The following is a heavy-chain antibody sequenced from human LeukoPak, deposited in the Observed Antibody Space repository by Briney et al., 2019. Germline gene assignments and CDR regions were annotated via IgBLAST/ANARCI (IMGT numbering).Heavy chain of an antibody. CDR2: VSDSGGST. V-gene: IGHV3-21*01. CDR1: GFTFSSYS. J-gene: IGHJ4*02. Sequence: PGGSLRLSCAASGFTFSSYSMNWVRQAPGKGLEWVSAVSDSGGSTYYADSVKGRFTISRDNAKNSLYLQMNSLRAEDTAVYYCARDMSGRFSSGGYYFDYWGQGTLVTVSS. D-gene: IGHD6-19*01. CDR3: ARDMSGRFSSGGYYFDY.